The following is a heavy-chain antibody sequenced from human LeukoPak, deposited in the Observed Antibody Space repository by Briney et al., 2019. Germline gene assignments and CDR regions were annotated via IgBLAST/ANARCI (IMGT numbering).Heavy chain of an antibody. V-gene: IGHV3-53*01. CDR3: ARGARGWLLSFAY. CDR2: IYSGGST. D-gene: IGHD3-3*01. Sequence: VSVIYSGGSTYYADSVKGRFTISRDNSKNTLYLQMNSLRAEDTAVYYCARGARGWLLSFAYWGQGTLVTVSS. J-gene: IGHJ4*02.